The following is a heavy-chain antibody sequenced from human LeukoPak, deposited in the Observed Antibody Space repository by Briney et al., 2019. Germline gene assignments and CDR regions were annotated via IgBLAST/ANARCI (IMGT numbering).Heavy chain of an antibody. V-gene: IGHV3-74*01. CDR2: INSDGSNT. D-gene: IGHD6-25*01. Sequence: GGSLTPSCAASGFTFSSYWMQWVRQAPGRGLGWVSRINSDGSNTTHADSVKGPFTLSRDNAKSTVYLQRNSLRAEDTAVYYCARDPSGYPYYFDYWGQGTLVTVSS. CDR1: GFTFSSYW. CDR3: ARDPSGYPYYFDY. J-gene: IGHJ4*02.